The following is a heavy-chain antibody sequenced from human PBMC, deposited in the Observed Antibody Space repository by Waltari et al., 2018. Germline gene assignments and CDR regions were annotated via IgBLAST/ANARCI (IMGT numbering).Heavy chain of an antibody. V-gene: IGHV1-69*02. Sequence: QVQLVQSGAEVKTPGSSVKVSCKASGVTFSSYTISWLRQATGQGLEWMGRISPSLGIANYEQKFQGRVTITADNSTSTAYRELSSLRSEDKAVYYCASGGLTHGWFDPWGQGTLVTVSS. CDR2: ISPSLGIA. D-gene: IGHD3-16*01. CDR1: GVTFSSYT. J-gene: IGHJ5*02. CDR3: ASGGLTHGWFDP.